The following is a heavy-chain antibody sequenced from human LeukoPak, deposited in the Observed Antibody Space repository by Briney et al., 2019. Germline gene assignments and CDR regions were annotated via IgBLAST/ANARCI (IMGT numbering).Heavy chain of an antibody. Sequence: GGSLRLSCAASGFTFSSYAMGWVRQAPGKGLEWVSAISGSGGNTYYADSVKGRFTISRDNSKNTLYLQMNSLSAEDTAVYYCAKVVFDILTGSPGGYWGQGTLVTVST. CDR3: AKVVFDILTGSPGGY. J-gene: IGHJ4*02. V-gene: IGHV3-23*01. CDR1: GFTFSSYA. D-gene: IGHD3-9*01. CDR2: ISGSGGNT.